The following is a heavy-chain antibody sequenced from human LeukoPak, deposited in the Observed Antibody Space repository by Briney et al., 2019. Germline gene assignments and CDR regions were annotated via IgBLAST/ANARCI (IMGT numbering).Heavy chain of an antibody. Sequence: SETLSLTCTVSGGSISSYYWSWIRQPPGKGLEWIGYIYYSGSTNYNPSLKSRVTISVDTSKNQFSLKLSSVTAADTAVYYCARDSKWHRGLDYWGQGTLVTVSS. D-gene: IGHD5-12*01. V-gene: IGHV4-59*01. CDR3: ARDSKWHRGLDY. CDR2: IYYSGST. CDR1: GGSISSYY. J-gene: IGHJ4*02.